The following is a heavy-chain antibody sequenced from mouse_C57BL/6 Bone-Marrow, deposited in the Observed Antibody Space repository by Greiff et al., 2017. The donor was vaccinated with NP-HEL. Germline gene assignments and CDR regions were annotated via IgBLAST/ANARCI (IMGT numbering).Heavy chain of an antibody. CDR1: GYTFTSYW. CDR2: IDPSDSYT. V-gene: IGHV1-69*01. J-gene: IGHJ4*01. D-gene: IGHD2-2*01. CDR3: ARSGYLYYYAMDD. Sequence: QVQLQQPGAELVMPGASVKLSCKASGYTFTSYWMHWVKQRPGQGLEWIGEIDPSDSYTNYNQKFKGKSTLTVDKSSSTAYMQLSSRTSEDSAVYYCARSGYLYYYAMDDWGQGTSVTVAS.